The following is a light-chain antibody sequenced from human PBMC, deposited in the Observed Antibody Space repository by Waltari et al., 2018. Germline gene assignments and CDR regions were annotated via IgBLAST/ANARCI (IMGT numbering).Light chain of an antibody. Sequence: QSRLTQPPSVAGPPAQLVTISSTGCSSNIWEGYDLLWYQLLPGTAPKLLISGNTNRPSGVPDRFSGSKSGTSASLAIPGLQAEDEGDYYCQSYDNSLSVSLFGGGTKLTVL. J-gene: IGLJ2*01. CDR3: QSYDNSLSVSL. V-gene: IGLV1-40*01. CDR1: SSNIWEGYD. CDR2: GNT.